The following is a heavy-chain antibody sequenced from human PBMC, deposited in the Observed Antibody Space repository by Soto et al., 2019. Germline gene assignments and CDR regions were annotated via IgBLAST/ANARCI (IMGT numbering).Heavy chain of an antibody. CDR1: GGTFSSYA. D-gene: IGHD3-22*01. CDR2: IIPIFGTA. V-gene: IGHV1-69*01. Sequence: QVQLVQSGAEVKKPGSSVKVSCKASGGTFSSYAISWVRQAPGQGLEWMGGIIPIFGTANYAQKFQGRVTITADETTRTAYMELSSLRSEDTAVYYCARASKDYYDSSGYSVGFFAPQYYGMDVWGQGTTVTVSS. CDR3: ARASKDYYDSSGYSVGFFAPQYYGMDV. J-gene: IGHJ6*02.